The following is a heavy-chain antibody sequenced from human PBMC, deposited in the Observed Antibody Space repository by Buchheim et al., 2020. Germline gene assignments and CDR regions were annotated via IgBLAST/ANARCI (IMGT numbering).Heavy chain of an antibody. CDR3: ARMQRVPYYDFWSGYPTWYGMGV. D-gene: IGHD3-3*01. V-gene: IGHV4-34*01. CDR2: INHSGST. Sequence: QVQLQQWGAGLLKPSETLSLTCAVYGGSFSGYYWSWIRQPPGKGLEWIGEINHSGSTNYNPSLKSRVTISVDTSKNQFSLKLSSVTAADTAVYYCARMQRVPYYDFWSGYPTWYGMGVWGQGTT. J-gene: IGHJ6*02. CDR1: GGSFSGYY.